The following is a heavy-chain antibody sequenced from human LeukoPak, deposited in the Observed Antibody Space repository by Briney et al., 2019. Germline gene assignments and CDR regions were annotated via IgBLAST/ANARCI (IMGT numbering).Heavy chain of an antibody. CDR1: GGSFSGYY. J-gene: IGHJ4*02. CDR2: INHSGST. Sequence: SETLSLTCAVYGGSFSGYYWSWIRQPPGKGLEWIGEINHSGSTNYNPSLKSRVTISVDTSKNQFSLKLSSVTAAGTAVYYCARLSSGWYVRFDYWGQGTLVTVSS. V-gene: IGHV4-34*01. D-gene: IGHD6-19*01. CDR3: ARLSSGWYVRFDY.